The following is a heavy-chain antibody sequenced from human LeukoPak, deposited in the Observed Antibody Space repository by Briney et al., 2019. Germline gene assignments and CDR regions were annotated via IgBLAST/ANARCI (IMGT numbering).Heavy chain of an antibody. J-gene: IGHJ4*02. Sequence: GGSLRLSCAASGFTFSSYAMSWVRQAPGKGLEWVSAISGSGGSTYYADSVKDRFTISRDNSKNTLYLQMNSLRAEDTAVYYCAKDLIPVGATRGFDYWGQGTLVTVSS. CDR3: AKDLIPVGATRGFDY. CDR2: ISGSGGST. D-gene: IGHD1-26*01. CDR1: GFTFSSYA. V-gene: IGHV3-23*01.